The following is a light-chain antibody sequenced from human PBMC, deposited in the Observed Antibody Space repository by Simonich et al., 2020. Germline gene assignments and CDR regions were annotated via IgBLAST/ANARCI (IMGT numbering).Light chain of an antibody. CDR2: DVR. J-gene: IGLJ2*01. V-gene: IGLV2-14*01. Sequence: QSALTQPASVSGSPGQSITISCTGTSSDVGGYNYVSWYPQHPGKAPKLMIYDVRKRPSGVSNRFSGSKSGNTASLTISGLQAEDEADYYCCSYAGSSTVVFGGGTKLTVL. CDR3: CSYAGSSTVV. CDR1: SSDVGGYNY.